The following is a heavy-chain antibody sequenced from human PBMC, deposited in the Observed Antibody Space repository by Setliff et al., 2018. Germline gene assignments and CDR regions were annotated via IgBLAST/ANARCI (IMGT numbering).Heavy chain of an antibody. CDR3: ARGGLWFGELLWKYYYYGMDV. V-gene: IGHV4-61*02. Sequence: SETLSLTCTVSGGSISSGSYYWSWIRQPAGKGLEWIGRIYTSGSTNYNPSLKSRVTISVDTSKNQFSLKLSSVTAADTAVYYCARGGLWFGELLWKYYYYGMDVWAKGPRSPSP. CDR2: IYTSGST. J-gene: IGHJ6*02. D-gene: IGHD3-10*01. CDR1: GGSISSGSYY.